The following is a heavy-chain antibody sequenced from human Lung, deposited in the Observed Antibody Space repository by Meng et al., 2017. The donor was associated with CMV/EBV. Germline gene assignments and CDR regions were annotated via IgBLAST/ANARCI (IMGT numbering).Heavy chain of an antibody. V-gene: IGHV4-34*01. CDR3: ARGGVVNCSGGIAV. D-gene: IGHD2-15*01. Sequence: SETLSLXCAPYGGSFSDYYWSWIRQPPGKGLEWIGEINHSGSTNYNPSLKSRVTISVDTSKNQFSLKLSSVTAADTAVYYCARGGVVNCSGGIAVWGQGTTVTVSS. J-gene: IGHJ6*02. CDR2: INHSGST. CDR1: GGSFSDYY.